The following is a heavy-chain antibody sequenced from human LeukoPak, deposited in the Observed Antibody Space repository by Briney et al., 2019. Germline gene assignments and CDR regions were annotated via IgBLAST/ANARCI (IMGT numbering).Heavy chain of an antibody. CDR2: IYHSGST. V-gene: IGHV4-38-2*02. CDR3: ARDYRAPDY. Sequence: SETLSLTCTVSGYSISSGYYWGWIRQPPGKGLEWIGSIYHSGSTYYNPSLKSRVTISVDTSKNQFSLKLSSVTAADTAVYYCARDYRAPDYWGQGTLVTVSS. J-gene: IGHJ4*02. CDR1: GYSISSGYY. D-gene: IGHD3-16*02.